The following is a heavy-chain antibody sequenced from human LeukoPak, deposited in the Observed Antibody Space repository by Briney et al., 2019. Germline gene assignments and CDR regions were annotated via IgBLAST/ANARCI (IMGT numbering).Heavy chain of an antibody. V-gene: IGHV4-39*07. CDR2: IYYSGSN. CDR1: GASISSGSYY. CDR3: IRENPQQGSEDY. J-gene: IGHJ4*02. D-gene: IGHD3-10*01. Sequence: SETLSLTCTVSGASISSGSYYWGWIRQPPGKGLEWIGTIYYSGSNYYNPSLKSRLTISVDTSRNQFSLRLSSVTAADTAVYYCIRENPQQGSEDYWGQGALVTVSS.